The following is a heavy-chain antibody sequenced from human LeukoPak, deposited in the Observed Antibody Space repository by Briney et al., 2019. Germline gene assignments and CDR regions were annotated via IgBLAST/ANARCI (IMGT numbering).Heavy chain of an antibody. D-gene: IGHD2-15*01. J-gene: IGHJ3*02. V-gene: IGHV3-15*01. CDR1: GFTFSNAW. CDR3: TTAPRGYCSGGSCSYAFDI. Sequence: GGSLRLSCAASGFTFSNAWMNWVRQAPGKGLEWVGRIKRKSDGETTDYAAPVKGRFTISRDDSKNTLYLQMNSLKTEDTAVYYCTTAPRGYCSGGSCSYAFDIWGQGTMVTVSS. CDR2: IKRKSDGETT.